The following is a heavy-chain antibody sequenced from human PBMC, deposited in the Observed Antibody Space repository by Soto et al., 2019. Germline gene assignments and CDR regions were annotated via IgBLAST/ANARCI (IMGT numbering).Heavy chain of an antibody. Sequence: QVHLVQSGAEEKKPGASVKVSCKASGYTFTSYAMYWVRQAPGQRLEWMGWINAGNGNTKYSQKFQGRVTITRDTSASTAYMELSSLRSEDTAVYYCARDLGYCTNGVCYPAWFDPWGRGTLVTVSS. CDR1: GYTFTSYA. D-gene: IGHD2-8*01. CDR3: ARDLGYCTNGVCYPAWFDP. J-gene: IGHJ5*02. CDR2: INAGNGNT. V-gene: IGHV1-3*05.